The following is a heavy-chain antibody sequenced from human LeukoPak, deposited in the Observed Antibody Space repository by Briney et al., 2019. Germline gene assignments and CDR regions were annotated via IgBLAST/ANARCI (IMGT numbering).Heavy chain of an antibody. CDR2: IYYSGST. CDR1: GGSISSSSYY. Sequence: SETLSLTCTVSGGSISSSSYYWGWIRQPPGKGLEWIGSIYYSGSTYYNPSLKSRVTISVDTSKNQFSLKLSSVTAADTAVYYCARTAAPGTGARDYYYYGMDVWGQGTTVTVSS. J-gene: IGHJ6*02. CDR3: ARTAAPGTGARDYYYYGMDV. V-gene: IGHV4-39*01. D-gene: IGHD6-13*01.